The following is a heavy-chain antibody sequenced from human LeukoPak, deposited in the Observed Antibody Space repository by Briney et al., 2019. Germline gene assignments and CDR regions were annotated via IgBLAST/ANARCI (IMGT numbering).Heavy chain of an antibody. D-gene: IGHD3-22*01. CDR3: ASAHDSSGYVFSY. V-gene: IGHV3-21*01. Sequence: GGSLRLSCAASGFTFSSYSMNWVRQAPGKGLEWVSSISSSSSYIYYADSVKGRFTISRDNAKNSLYLQMNSLRAEDTAVYYCASAHDSSGYVFSYWGQGTLVTVSS. J-gene: IGHJ4*02. CDR1: GFTFSSYS. CDR2: ISSSSSYI.